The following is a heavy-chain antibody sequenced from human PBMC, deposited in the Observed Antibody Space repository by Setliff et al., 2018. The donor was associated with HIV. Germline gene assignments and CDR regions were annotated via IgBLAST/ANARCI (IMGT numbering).Heavy chain of an antibody. J-gene: IGHJ4*02. CDR1: GYTFSTNA. V-gene: IGHV1-3*01. D-gene: IGHD6-19*01. Sequence: ASVQVSCKAFGYTFSTNAIHWVRQAPGQRLEWMGYINAGDDNTRYSEKFQGRVTITRDTSANTAYMELSSLRSEDTAVYYCARGSCSGCYLSDYWGLGTLGTVS. CDR3: ARGSCSGCYLSDY. CDR2: INAGDDNT.